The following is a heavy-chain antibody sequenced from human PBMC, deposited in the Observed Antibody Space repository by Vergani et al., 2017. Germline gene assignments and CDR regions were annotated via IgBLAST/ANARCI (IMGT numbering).Heavy chain of an antibody. CDR2: IYSTGIT. CDR3: ARVMYRDEASTGYRLEGMYI. D-gene: IGHD3-9*01. CDR1: GGSFNTYY. V-gene: IGHV4-59*13. Sequence: QVQLEESGPGLVKPSETLSLTCTVSGGSFNTYYWSWIRQSPGKGLEWIGYIYSTGITNYNPSLNIPVTMSVETSKNQFSLKLRSVTAADTAVYFCARVMYRDEASTGYRLEGMYIWGQGTTVTISS. J-gene: IGHJ6*02.